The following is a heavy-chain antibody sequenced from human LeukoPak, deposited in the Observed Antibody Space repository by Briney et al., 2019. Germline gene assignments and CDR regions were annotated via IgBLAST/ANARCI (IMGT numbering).Heavy chain of an antibody. Sequence: GGSLRLSCAASGFTFSSYGMHWVRQAPGKVLEWVAVISYDGSNKYYADSVKGRFTISRDNAKNSLYLQMNSLRAEDTALYYCAKGFTMIVLVIPHFDYWGQGTLVTVSS. V-gene: IGHV3-30*18. J-gene: IGHJ4*02. CDR1: GFTFSSYG. CDR2: ISYDGSNK. D-gene: IGHD3-22*01. CDR3: AKGFTMIVLVIPHFDY.